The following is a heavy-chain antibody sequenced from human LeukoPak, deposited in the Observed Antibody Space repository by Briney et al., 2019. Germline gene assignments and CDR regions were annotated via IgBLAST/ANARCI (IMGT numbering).Heavy chain of an antibody. CDR1: GFTFSIYE. CDR3: ARGGPAVVILPAAVVPY. D-gene: IGHD2-2*01. V-gene: IGHV3-48*03. Sequence: GGSLRLSCAVSGFTFSIYEMNWVRQAPGKGLECISYISSGGDTTYYADSVKGRFTISRDNAENSLYLEMNTLRAEDTAVYYCARGGPAVVILPAAVVPYWGQGTLVTVSS. CDR2: ISSGGDTT. J-gene: IGHJ4*02.